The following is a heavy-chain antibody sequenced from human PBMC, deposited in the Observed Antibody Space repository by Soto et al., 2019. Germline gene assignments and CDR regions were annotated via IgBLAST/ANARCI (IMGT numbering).Heavy chain of an antibody. D-gene: IGHD3-3*01. CDR3: ARHRGVNAIFGVVNNYYYAMDV. Sequence: EVQLVQSGAEVKKPGESLKISCKGSGYSFTSYWIGWVRQMPGKGLEWMGVISPGDSDTRYSPSFQGQVTISADKSIRTAYLQWSSLKASDTAMYYCARHRGVNAIFGVVNNYYYAMDVWRQGTTVTVSS. V-gene: IGHV5-51*01. J-gene: IGHJ6*02. CDR1: GYSFTSYW. CDR2: ISPGDSDT.